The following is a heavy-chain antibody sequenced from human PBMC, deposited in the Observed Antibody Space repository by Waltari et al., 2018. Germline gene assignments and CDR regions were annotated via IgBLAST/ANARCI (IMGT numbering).Heavy chain of an antibody. D-gene: IGHD2-15*01. J-gene: IGHJ4*02. CDR3: AGYYCSGGTCSFDS. Sequence: EVQLVQSGAEVKKSGESLKISCKGSEYSFTDYWFGWVRQMPGKGLEWMGIIYHCGCDTSYSPSFQGQVAISADKSLRTAYLQWSSLKASDTAMYYCAGYYCSGGTCSFDSWGQGTRVTVSS. CDR2: IYHCGCDT. CDR1: EYSFTDYW. V-gene: IGHV5-51*01.